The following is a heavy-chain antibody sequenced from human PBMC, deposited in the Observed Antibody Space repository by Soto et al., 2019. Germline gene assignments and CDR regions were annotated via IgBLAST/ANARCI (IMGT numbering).Heavy chain of an antibody. CDR2: ISTEPYGAAT. Sequence: VQLAESGGGLVQPGRSLRLSCATSGFRFGDYGMSWFRQAPGKGLEWVGFISTEPYGAATQYAASVKGRFTITRDDSKRIVDLHMSSLKTEDTAIYYCSRKVTLSGVVLPTHWFDSWGQGTLVTVSS. CDR3: SRKVTLSGVVLPTHWFDS. D-gene: IGHD3-3*01. V-gene: IGHV3-49*03. J-gene: IGHJ5*01. CDR1: GFRFGDYG.